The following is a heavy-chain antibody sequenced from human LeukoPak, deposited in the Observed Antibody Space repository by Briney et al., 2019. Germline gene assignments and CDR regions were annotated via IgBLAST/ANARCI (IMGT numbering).Heavy chain of an antibody. Sequence: SVKVSCKASGGTFSSYAISWVRQAPGQGLEWMGRIIPILGIANYAQKFQGRVTITADKSTSTAYMELSSLRSEDTAVYYCAREGRGDAFDIWGQGTMVTVSS. CDR1: GGTFSSYA. J-gene: IGHJ3*02. CDR2: IIPILGIA. D-gene: IGHD3-10*01. V-gene: IGHV1-69*04. CDR3: AREGRGDAFDI.